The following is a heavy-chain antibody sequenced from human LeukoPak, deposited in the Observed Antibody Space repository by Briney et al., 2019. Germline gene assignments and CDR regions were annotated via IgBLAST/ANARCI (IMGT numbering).Heavy chain of an antibody. CDR1: GGSISSYY. CDR2: IHPSGTT. J-gene: IGHJ4*02. V-gene: IGHV4-4*07. CDR3: ARETEVPGGRSWDF. D-gene: IGHD6-19*01. Sequence: SETLSLTCTVSGGSISSYYWAWIRQPAGKGLEWIGRIHPSGTTNHNPSLKSRVIMSLDMSNNQFSLKVRSVTAADTAVYYCARETEVPGGRSWDFWGQGTLVTVSS.